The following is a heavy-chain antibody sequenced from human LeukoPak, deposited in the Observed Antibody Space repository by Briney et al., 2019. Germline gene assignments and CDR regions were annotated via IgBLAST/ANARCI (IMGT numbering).Heavy chain of an antibody. CDR2: IYSGGST. J-gene: IGHJ5*02. Sequence: GGSLRLSCAASGFTVSSNYMSWVRQAPGKGLEWVSVIYSGGSTYYADSVKGRFTISRDNSKNTLYLQMNSLRAEDTAVYYCAKDLGQYWPNWFDPWGQGTLVTVSS. CDR1: GFTVSSNY. V-gene: IGHV3-53*01. D-gene: IGHD2-8*02. CDR3: AKDLGQYWPNWFDP.